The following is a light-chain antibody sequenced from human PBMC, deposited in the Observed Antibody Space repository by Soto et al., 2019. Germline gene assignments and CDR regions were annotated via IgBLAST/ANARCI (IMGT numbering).Light chain of an antibody. CDR3: QQANSFPLT. Sequence: DIPMTLSPSSVSASVGDRVTIACRASQGRSSWLAWHQQKPGTAPKLLIYAASSLQSGVPSRFSGSGSGTDFTLTISSLQPEDFAAYYCQQANSFPLTFGGGTKVEIK. J-gene: IGKJ4*02. V-gene: IGKV1-12*01. CDR2: AAS. CDR1: QGRSSW.